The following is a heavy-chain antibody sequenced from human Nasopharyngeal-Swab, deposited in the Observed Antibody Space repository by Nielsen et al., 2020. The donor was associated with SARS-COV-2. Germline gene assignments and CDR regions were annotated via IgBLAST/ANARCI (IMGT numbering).Heavy chain of an antibody. CDR3: ARERDGDIVVVPAAMRYYHYGMDV. Sequence: WVRQAPGQGLEWMGRINPNSGGTNYAQKFQGRVTMTRDTSISTAYMELSRLRSDDTAVYYCARERDGDIVVVPAAMRYYHYGMDVWGQGTTVTVSS. D-gene: IGHD2-2*01. V-gene: IGHV1-2*06. CDR2: INPNSGGT. J-gene: IGHJ6*02.